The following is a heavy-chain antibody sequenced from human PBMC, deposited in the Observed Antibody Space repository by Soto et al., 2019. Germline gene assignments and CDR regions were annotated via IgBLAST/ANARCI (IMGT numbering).Heavy chain of an antibody. CDR3: ARGDFDSSANYYAGWFDP. V-gene: IGHV1-2*02. J-gene: IGHJ5*02. CDR1: GYIFTGYY. CDR2: FNPNSGGT. Sequence: QVQLVQSGAEVKKPGASVKVSCKASGYIFTGYYMHWLRQAPGQGLEWMGWFNPNSGGTKYAQKFQGRVTMTNDTSINTAYMELSGLISDDTAVYYCARGDFDSSANYYAGWFDPWGQGILVTVSS. D-gene: IGHD3-22*01.